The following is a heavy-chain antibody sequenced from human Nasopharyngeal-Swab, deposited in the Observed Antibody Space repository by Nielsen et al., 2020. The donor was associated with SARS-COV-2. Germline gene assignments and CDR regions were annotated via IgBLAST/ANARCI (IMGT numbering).Heavy chain of an antibody. CDR2: ISAYNGRT. V-gene: IGHV1-18*01. J-gene: IGHJ4*02. CDR3: AGDPRGPDY. Sequence: WVRQAPGQGLEWMGWISAYNGRTYYAQKFQGRVTMTTDTSTSTAYMDLRSLRSDDTAVYYCAGDPRGPDYWGQGTLVTVSS. D-gene: IGHD6-25*01.